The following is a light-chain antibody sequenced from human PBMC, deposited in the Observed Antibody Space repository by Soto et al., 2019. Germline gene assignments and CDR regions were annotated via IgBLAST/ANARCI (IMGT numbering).Light chain of an antibody. Sequence: EILMTQSPATLSVSPGDRATLSCRASQTVSSNLAWYQQKPGQAPRLLIYGASTRATGVPARFSGSGSGTEFTLTISSLQSEDFAVYYCQLRSNWPPITFGQGTRLEIK. V-gene: IGKV3-15*01. CDR2: GAS. J-gene: IGKJ5*01. CDR3: QLRSNWPPIT. CDR1: QTVSSN.